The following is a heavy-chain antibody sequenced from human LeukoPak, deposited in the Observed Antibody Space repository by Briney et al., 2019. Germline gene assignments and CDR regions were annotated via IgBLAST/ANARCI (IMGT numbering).Heavy chain of an antibody. J-gene: IGHJ4*02. D-gene: IGHD3-22*01. V-gene: IGHV4-34*01. CDR2: INHSGST. Sequence: SETLSLTCAVYGGSFSGDYWSWIRQPPGKGLEWIGEINHSGSTNYNPSLKSRVTISVDTSKNQFSLKLSSVTAADTAVYYCARGYYDSSGYSYWGQGTLVTVSS. CDR1: GGSFSGDY. CDR3: ARGYYDSSGYSY.